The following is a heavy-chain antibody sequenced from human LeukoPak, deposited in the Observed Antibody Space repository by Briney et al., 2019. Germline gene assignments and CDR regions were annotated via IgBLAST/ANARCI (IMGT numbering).Heavy chain of an antibody. CDR3: ARSPRDILTGYFWYFDY. J-gene: IGHJ4*02. V-gene: IGHV4-39*07. Sequence: SETLSLTCTVSGGSISSSSYYWGWIRQPPGKGLEWIGSFYYSGSTYYNPSLESRVTISADTSKNQFSLKMSFVTAADTAVYYCARSPRDILTGYFWYFDYWGQGTLVTVSS. CDR2: FYYSGST. D-gene: IGHD3-9*01. CDR1: GGSISSSSYY.